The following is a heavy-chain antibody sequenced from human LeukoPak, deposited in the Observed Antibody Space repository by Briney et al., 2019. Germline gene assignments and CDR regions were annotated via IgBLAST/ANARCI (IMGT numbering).Heavy chain of an antibody. CDR3: ARVGYYSSGPFSYFDY. CDR1: GFTFSRYA. J-gene: IGHJ4*02. Sequence: GRSLRLSCAASGFTFSRYAMHWVRQAPGKGLEWVSVISYDGSNEYYADSVKGRFTISRDSSENTLYLQMNSLRVEDTAVYYCARVGYYSSGPFSYFDYWGQGTLVTVSS. D-gene: IGHD3-10*01. V-gene: IGHV3-30-3*01. CDR2: ISYDGSNE.